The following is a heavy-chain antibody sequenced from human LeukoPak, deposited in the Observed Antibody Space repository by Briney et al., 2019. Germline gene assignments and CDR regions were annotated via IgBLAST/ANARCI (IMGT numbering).Heavy chain of an antibody. CDR2: ISSSSSYI. Sequence: KTGGSLRLSCXASGFTFSSYSMNWVRRAPGKGLEWVSSISSSSSYIYYADSVKGRFTISRDNAKNSLYLQMNSLRAEDTAVYYCARGGTSTYYDFWSGYYQGYFDYWGQGTLVTVSS. V-gene: IGHV3-21*01. CDR1: GFTFSSYS. J-gene: IGHJ4*02. CDR3: ARGGTSTYYDFWSGYYQGYFDY. D-gene: IGHD3-3*01.